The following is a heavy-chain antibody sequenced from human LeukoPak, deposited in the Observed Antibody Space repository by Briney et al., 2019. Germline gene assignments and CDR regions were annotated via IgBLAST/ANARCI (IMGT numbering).Heavy chain of an antibody. V-gene: IGHV3-30-3*01. CDR1: GFTFSSYA. CDR2: ISYDGSNK. J-gene: IGHJ4*02. Sequence: GGSLRLSCAASGFTFSSYAMHWVRQAPGKGLEWVAVISYDGSNKYYAESVKGRFTISRDNSKNTLYLQMNSLRAEDTAVYYCARDQGFLVPRDYFDYWGQGTLVTVSS. D-gene: IGHD3-3*01. CDR3: ARDQGFLVPRDYFDY.